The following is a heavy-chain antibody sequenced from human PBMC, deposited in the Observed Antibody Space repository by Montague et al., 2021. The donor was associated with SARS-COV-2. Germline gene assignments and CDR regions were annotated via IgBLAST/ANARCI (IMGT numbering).Heavy chain of an antibody. CDR2: INDRGVTNY. Sequence: SESLSLTCAVYGESLSGFFWSWIRQHPGKGLEWIAEINDRGVTNYNYNPSLGSRVTISADTSKNQFSLKLRSVTAADTAVHYCARWDPQTLTVISLRGKSANDHWGQGTLVPVSS. J-gene: IGHJ5*02. V-gene: IGHV4-34*01. D-gene: IGHD4-11*01. CDR1: GESLSGFF. CDR3: ARWDPQTLTVISLRGKSANDH.